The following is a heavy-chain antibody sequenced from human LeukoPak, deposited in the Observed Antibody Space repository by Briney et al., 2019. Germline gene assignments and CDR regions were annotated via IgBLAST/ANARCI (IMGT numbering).Heavy chain of an antibody. V-gene: IGHV3-21*01. CDR2: ISSSSTYI. CDR1: GFSFSTYY. Sequence: GGSLRLSCAASGFSFSTYYVNWVRQAPGEGLEWVSCISSSSTYIYYSDTVRGRFAISRDNAKNSLYLQMNSLRAEDTAVYYCARAGGDWYFDLWGRGTLVTVSS. D-gene: IGHD1-14*01. J-gene: IGHJ2*01. CDR3: ARAGGDWYFDL.